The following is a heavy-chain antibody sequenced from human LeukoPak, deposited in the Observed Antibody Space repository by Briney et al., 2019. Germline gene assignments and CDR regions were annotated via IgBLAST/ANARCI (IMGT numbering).Heavy chain of an antibody. CDR3: AREDSTNRLWFGESPGWFDP. CDR1: GGSIGSGGYY. CDR2: IYHSGST. J-gene: IGHJ5*02. Sequence: PSETLSLTCTVSGGSIGSGGYYWSWIRQPPGKGLEWIGYIYHSGSTYYNPSLKSRVTISVDRSKNQFSLKLSSVTAADTAVYYCAREDSTNRLWFGESPGWFDPWGQGTLVTVSS. D-gene: IGHD3-10*01. V-gene: IGHV4-30-2*01.